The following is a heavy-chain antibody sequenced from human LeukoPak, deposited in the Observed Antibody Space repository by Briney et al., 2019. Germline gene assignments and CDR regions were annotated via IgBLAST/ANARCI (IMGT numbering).Heavy chain of an antibody. CDR1: GFTFDDYG. V-gene: IGHV3-20*01. J-gene: IGHJ6*02. CDR3: ARSSIFWYSGMDV. D-gene: IGHD3-9*01. CDR2: INWNGGST. Sequence: PGGSLRLSCAASGFTFDDYGMSWVRQAPGKGLEWVSGINWNGGSTGYADSVKGRFTISRDNVKNSLYLQMNSLRAEDTALYHCARSSIFWYSGMDVWGQGTTVTVSS.